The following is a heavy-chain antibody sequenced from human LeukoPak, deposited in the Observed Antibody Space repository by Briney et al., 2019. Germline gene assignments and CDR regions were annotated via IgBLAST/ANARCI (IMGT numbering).Heavy chain of an antibody. Sequence: GGSLRLSCAASGFIFSNYGMHWVRQAPGKGLEWVAFIRYDESNKFYADPVKGRFTISRDNSKNILFLQMNSLRAEDTAVYYCATMQWLEGVDWFDPWGQGTLVTVSP. CDR2: IRYDESNK. D-gene: IGHD6-19*01. CDR1: GFIFSNYG. J-gene: IGHJ5*02. CDR3: ATMQWLEGVDWFDP. V-gene: IGHV3-30*02.